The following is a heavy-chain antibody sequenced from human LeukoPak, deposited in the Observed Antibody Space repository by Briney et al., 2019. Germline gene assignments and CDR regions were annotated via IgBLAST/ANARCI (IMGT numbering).Heavy chain of an antibody. J-gene: IGHJ4*02. V-gene: IGHV1-2*02. CDR1: GYTFTGYY. CDR3: ARDPHSYYYDSSGYPDY. CDR2: INPNSGGT. Sequence: ASVKVSCKASGYTFTGYYMHWVRQAPGQGLEWMGWINPNSGGTNYAQKFQGRVTMTRDTSISTAYMELSRPRSDDTAVYYCARDPHSYYYDSSGYPDYWGQGTLVTVSS. D-gene: IGHD3-22*01.